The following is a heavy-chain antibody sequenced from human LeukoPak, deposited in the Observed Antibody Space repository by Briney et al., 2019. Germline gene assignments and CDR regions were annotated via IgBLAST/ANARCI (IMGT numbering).Heavy chain of an antibody. CDR3: ARMIPYCSSTRCGAFDM. CDR2: IYTSGST. CDR1: DGSISSYS. D-gene: IGHD2-2*01. V-gene: IGHV4-4*07. J-gene: IGHJ3*02. Sequence: SETLSLTCTVSDGSISSYSWSWIRQPAGKGLEWIGHIYTSGSTNYNPSLKSRVTMSVDTSKNRFSLKLSSVTAADTAVYHCARMIPYCSSTRCGAFDMWGQGTIVTVSS.